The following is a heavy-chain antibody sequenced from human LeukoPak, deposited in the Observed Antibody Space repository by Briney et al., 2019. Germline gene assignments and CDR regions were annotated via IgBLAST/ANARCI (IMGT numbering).Heavy chain of an antibody. CDR2: IKSRTDGETT. V-gene: IGHV3-15*01. CDR3: TTVHGAGPVNFDY. Sequence: GGSLRLSCTASGYTFSSVWMTWVRQAPGKGLEWVGRIKSRTDGETTDYAAPVKGRFSISRDDSDTTLYLQKNSLKNEDTAVYFCTTVHGAGPVNFDYWGQGSLVTVSS. D-gene: IGHD3-16*01. J-gene: IGHJ4*02. CDR1: GYTFSSVW.